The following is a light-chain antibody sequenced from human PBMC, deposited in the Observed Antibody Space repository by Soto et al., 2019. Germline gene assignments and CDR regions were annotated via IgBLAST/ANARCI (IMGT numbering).Light chain of an antibody. J-gene: IGLJ2*01. V-gene: IGLV2-8*01. CDR1: STDIGGYNF. CDR3: TSFARSKDPCVV. CDR2: EVY. Sequence: QSALTQPPSASGSPGQSVTISCTGTSTDIGGYNFVSWYQQQPGKAPTLLIYEVYKRPSGVPDRFSGSKSGNTASLTVSGLQGEDEADYSCTSFARSKDPCVVFGGGTKLTVL.